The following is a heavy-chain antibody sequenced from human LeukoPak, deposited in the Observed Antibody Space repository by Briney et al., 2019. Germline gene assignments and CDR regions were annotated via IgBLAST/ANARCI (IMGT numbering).Heavy chain of an antibody. D-gene: IGHD2-21*01. Sequence: GGSLRLSCAASGFTFNTYGMHWVRQAPGKGLEWVAVMSYDGNNKYYADSVKGRFTISRDNSKNTLNLQMNSLRAEDTAVYYCANTPKYCGGECSPGARDYWGQGTLVTVSS. CDR1: GFTFNTYG. J-gene: IGHJ4*02. CDR2: MSYDGNNK. CDR3: ANTPKYCGGECSPGARDY. V-gene: IGHV3-33*05.